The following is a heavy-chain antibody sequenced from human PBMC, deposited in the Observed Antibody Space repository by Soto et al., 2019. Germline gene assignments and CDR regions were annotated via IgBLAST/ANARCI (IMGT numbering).Heavy chain of an antibody. CDR3: ARARGPVGATYYYYYGMDV. CDR2: IIPIFGTA. Sequence: QVQLVQSGAEVKKPGSSVKVSCKASGGTFSSYAISWVRQAPGQGLEWMGGIIPIFGTANYAQKFQGRVTITADESTSTAYMELSSLISEDTAVYYCARARGPVGATYYYYYGMDVWGQGTTVTVSS. V-gene: IGHV1-69*12. J-gene: IGHJ6*02. CDR1: GGTFSSYA. D-gene: IGHD1-26*01.